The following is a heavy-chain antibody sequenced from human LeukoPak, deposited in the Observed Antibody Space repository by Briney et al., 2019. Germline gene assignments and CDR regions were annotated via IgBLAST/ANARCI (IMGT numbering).Heavy chain of an antibody. D-gene: IGHD3-10*01. CDR2: ISSSGSPI. Sequence: GGSLRLSCAASGFXFSNYEMNWVRQAPGKGLEWVSYISSSGSPINYADSVKGRFTISRDNSKNSLYLQMNSLRVEDTAVYYCARVGAGDDYWGQGTLVTVSS. J-gene: IGHJ4*02. CDR1: GFXFSNYE. V-gene: IGHV3-48*03. CDR3: ARVGAGDDY.